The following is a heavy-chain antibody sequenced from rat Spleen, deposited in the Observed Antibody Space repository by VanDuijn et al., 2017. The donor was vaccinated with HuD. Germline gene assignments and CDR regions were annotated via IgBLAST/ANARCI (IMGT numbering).Heavy chain of an antibody. CDR3: ASRTGNWFAY. D-gene: IGHD5-1*01. CDR2: ISYDGRRT. J-gene: IGHJ3*01. V-gene: IGHV5-29*01. Sequence: EVQLVESDGGLVQPGRSLKLSCAASGFTFSDYYMAWVRQAPTKGLEWVATISYDGRRTYYRDSVKGRFTISRDNVKSILYLQMDSLKSEDTATYYCASRTGNWFAYWGQGTLVTVSS. CDR1: GFTFSDYY.